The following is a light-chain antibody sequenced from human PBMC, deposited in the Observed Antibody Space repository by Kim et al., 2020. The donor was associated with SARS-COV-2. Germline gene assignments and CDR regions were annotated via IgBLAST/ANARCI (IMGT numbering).Light chain of an antibody. CDR2: DNN. J-gene: IGLJ3*02. CDR3: GTWDNSLSAGV. CDR1: SSTIGNNY. Sequence: GQKVTISCSVSSSTIGNNYVSWYQQLPGTAPKLLIFDNNKRPSGIPDRFSGSKSGTSATLGITGLQTGDEADYYCGTWDNSLSAGVFGGGTKLTVL. V-gene: IGLV1-51*01.